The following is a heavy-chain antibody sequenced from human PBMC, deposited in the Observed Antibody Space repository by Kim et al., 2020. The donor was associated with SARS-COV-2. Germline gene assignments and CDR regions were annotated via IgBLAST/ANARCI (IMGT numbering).Heavy chain of an antibody. CDR2: ISYDGSNK. D-gene: IGHD3-10*01. Sequence: GGSLRLSCVASGFTFSAYAMYWVRQAPGKGLDWVAFISYDGSNKYYADSVKGRFTISRDNSKNTLYLQMNSLRAEDTAVYYCARHYVAFTMLRGVIGYWGQGTLVTLSS. V-gene: IGHV3-30-3*01. CDR3: ARHYVAFTMLRGVIGY. J-gene: IGHJ4*02. CDR1: GFTFSAYA.